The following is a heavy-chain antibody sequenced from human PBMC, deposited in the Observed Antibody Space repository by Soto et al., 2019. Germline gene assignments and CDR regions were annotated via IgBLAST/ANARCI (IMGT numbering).Heavy chain of an antibody. V-gene: IGHV3-33*01. J-gene: IGHJ6*02. D-gene: IGHD6-19*01. CDR2: IWYDGSNK. CDR3: ARDGQSLAPYALDV. Sequence: QVQVVESGGGVVQPWRSLRLSCTASGFTFRSHAMHWVRQAPGKGLEWVAQIWYDGSNKYYADSVKGRFTISRDNSKNTLYVQMDSLRVEDTAVYYCARDGQSLAPYALDVWGQGTSVTVS. CDR1: GFTFRSHA.